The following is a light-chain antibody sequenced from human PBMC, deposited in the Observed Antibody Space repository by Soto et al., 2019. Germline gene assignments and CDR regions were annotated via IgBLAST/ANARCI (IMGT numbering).Light chain of an antibody. CDR2: GAS. V-gene: IGKV3-20*01. CDR1: QIISSNY. J-gene: IGKJ4*01. CDR3: QQYSTSSRT. Sequence: EVVLTQSPGTLSLSPGERATLSCRASQIISSNYLAWYQQKPDQPPRLLIYGASSRATGTPDRFSGSGSGTDFTLTISRLEPEDFAMYYCQQYSTSSRTFGGGTKVEIK.